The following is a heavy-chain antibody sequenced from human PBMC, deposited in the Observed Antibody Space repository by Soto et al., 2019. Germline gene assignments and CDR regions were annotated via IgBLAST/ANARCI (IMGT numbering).Heavy chain of an antibody. D-gene: IGHD6-6*01. CDR3: ARDRDSSSESIDY. CDR1: GYTFTSYA. V-gene: IGHV1-3*01. J-gene: IGHJ4*02. Sequence: QVQLVQSGAEVKKPGASVKVSCKASGYTFTSYAMHWVRQAPGQRLEWMGWINAGNGNTKYSQKFQGRVTITRDTAASTAYMELSSLRSEDTAVYYWARDRDSSSESIDYWGQGTLVTVSS. CDR2: INAGNGNT.